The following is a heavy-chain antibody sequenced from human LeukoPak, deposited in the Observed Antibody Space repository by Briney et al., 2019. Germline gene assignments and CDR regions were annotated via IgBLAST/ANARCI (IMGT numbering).Heavy chain of an antibody. J-gene: IGHJ4*02. CDR1: GGTFSSYA. CDR2: IIPILGIA. CDR3: ATPLTGLHY. D-gene: IGHD1-14*01. Sequence: SVKVSCKASGGTFSSYAISWVRQAPGQGLEWMGRIIPILGIANYAQKFQGRVTITADKSTSTAYMELNSLRAEDTAVYYCATPLTGLHYWGQGTLVTVSS. V-gene: IGHV1-69*04.